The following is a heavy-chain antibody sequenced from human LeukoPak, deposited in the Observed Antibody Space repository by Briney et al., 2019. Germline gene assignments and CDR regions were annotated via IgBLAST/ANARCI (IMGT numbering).Heavy chain of an antibody. CDR3: ASPPSGPNRGYTDV. Sequence: GGSLRLSCAASGFTFSTYWMTWVRQAPGKGLEWVANIKRDGSEKYYVDSVKGRFTISRDNAKNSLYLQMNSLRAEDTAVYYCASPPSGPNRGYTDVWGKGTTVTVSS. CDR1: GFTFSTYW. V-gene: IGHV3-7*01. D-gene: IGHD3-3*01. CDR2: IKRDGSEK. J-gene: IGHJ6*03.